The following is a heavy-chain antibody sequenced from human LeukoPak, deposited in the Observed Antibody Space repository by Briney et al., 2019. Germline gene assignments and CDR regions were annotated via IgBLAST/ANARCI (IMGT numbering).Heavy chain of an antibody. CDR3: AREGDRGVAVADYFDY. Sequence: GGSLRLSCAASGFSFSDYSMAWVRQAPGRGLEWVSVISGGSRAIFYGDSVNGRFSISRDNSKNTLYLEMNILRVDDTAVYYCAREGDRGVAVADYFDYWGQGILVTVST. V-gene: IGHV3-23*01. D-gene: IGHD6-19*01. CDR2: ISGGSRAI. J-gene: IGHJ4*02. CDR1: GFSFSDYS.